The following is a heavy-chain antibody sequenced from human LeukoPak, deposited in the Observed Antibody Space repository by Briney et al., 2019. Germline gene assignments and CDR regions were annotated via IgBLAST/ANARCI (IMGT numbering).Heavy chain of an antibody. Sequence: GGSLRLSCAASGFTFSSYVMHWVRQAPGKGLEWVALISYDGSNEYYADSVKGRFTISRDNSKNTLYLQMNCLRAEDTAVYYCARVRYGSGSYYFDYWGQGTLVTVSP. V-gene: IGHV3-30*04. J-gene: IGHJ4*02. CDR2: ISYDGSNE. D-gene: IGHD3-10*01. CDR1: GFTFSSYV. CDR3: ARVRYGSGSYYFDY.